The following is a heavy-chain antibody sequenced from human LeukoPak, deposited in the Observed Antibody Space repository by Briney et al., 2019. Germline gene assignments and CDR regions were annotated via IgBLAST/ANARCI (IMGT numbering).Heavy chain of an antibody. CDR1: GFTFSDYW. D-gene: IGHD6-13*01. Sequence: GGSLRLSCAASGFTFSDYWMTWVRQAPGKGLEWLANIKTDGSEKYYVDSVKGRFTISRDNSRNTLFLQMNSLGVDDTAIYYCATGEGRHLVRLGALWGQGTLVTVSS. J-gene: IGHJ4*02. CDR2: IKTDGSEK. V-gene: IGHV3-7*03. CDR3: ATGEGRHLVRLGAL.